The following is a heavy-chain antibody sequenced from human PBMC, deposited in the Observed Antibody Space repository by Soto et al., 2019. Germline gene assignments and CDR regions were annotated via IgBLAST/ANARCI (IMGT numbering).Heavy chain of an antibody. CDR3: ARGGYPSIDI. D-gene: IGHD1-26*01. V-gene: IGHV4-59*08. CDR2: IYYSGST. J-gene: IGHJ4*02. CDR1: GASISRHY. Sequence: PSETLSLTCTVSGASISRHYWSWIRQPPGKGLEWIGYIYYSGSTDYNPSLKSRVTISVHTSKTQFSLKLISVTAADTAGYYCARGGYPSIDIWGQGTLVTVSS.